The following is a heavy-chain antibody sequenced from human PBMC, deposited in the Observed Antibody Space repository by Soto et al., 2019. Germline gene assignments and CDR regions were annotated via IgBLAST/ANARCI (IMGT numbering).Heavy chain of an antibody. CDR1: GDSISSATHY. J-gene: IGHJ3*02. D-gene: IGHD3-22*01. Sequence: PSETLSLTCTVSGDSISSATHYWNWIRQHPGKGLEWIGYVSSSGNSYYSPSLKSRVTISVDTSKNQFSLKLSSVTAADTAVYYCARVGTMIVVVINAFDIWGQGTMVTVSS. CDR2: VSSSGNS. V-gene: IGHV4-30-4*08. CDR3: ARVGTMIVVVINAFDI.